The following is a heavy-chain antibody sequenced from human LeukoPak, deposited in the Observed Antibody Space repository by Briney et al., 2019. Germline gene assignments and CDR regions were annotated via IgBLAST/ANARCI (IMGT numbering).Heavy chain of an antibody. J-gene: IGHJ4*02. Sequence: SETLSLTCVVSGASVSTSRYYWGWIRQPPGKGLEWIGNIYYSGSTYYNASLQSRVTISIDTSKNQFSLRLNSVTAADTAVYYCARAPPNFSWYVYWGQGTLVTVSS. V-gene: IGHV4-39*07. CDR3: ARAPPNFSWYVY. CDR1: GASVSTSRYY. CDR2: IYYSGST. D-gene: IGHD6-13*01.